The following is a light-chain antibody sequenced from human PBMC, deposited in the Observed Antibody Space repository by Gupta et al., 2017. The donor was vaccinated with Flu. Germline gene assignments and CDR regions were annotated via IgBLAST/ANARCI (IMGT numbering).Light chain of an antibody. CDR2: SNN. V-gene: IGLV1-44*01. CDR1: SSNTGSNT. J-gene: IGLJ3*02. Sequence: QSVLTQPPSASATPGPRVTISWSARSSNTGSNTVNWYQQHPGTAIKHLIYSNNTRPSGVPDRFSGSKSGTSASLAISGLQAEDEADDYCAAWDDCLNGRVFGGGTKLTVL. CDR3: AAWDDCLNGRV.